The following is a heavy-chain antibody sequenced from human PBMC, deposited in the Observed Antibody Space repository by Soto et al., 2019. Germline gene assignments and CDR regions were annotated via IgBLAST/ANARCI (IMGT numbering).Heavy chain of an antibody. J-gene: IGHJ6*02. CDR2: ISGSGGST. Sequence: PGGSLRLSCAASGFTFSSYAMSWVRQAPGKGLEWVSAISGSGGSTYYADSVKGRFTISRDNSKNTLYLQMNSLRAEDTAVYYCAKELGYCSSTSCPSYYYYYGMDVWGQGTTVTVS. CDR3: AKELGYCSSTSCPSYYYYYGMDV. V-gene: IGHV3-23*01. D-gene: IGHD2-2*01. CDR1: GFTFSSYA.